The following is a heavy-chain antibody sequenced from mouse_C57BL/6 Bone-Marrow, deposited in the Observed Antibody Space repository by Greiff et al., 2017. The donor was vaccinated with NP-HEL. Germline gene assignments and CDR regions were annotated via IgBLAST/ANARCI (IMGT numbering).Heavy chain of an antibody. V-gene: IGHV1-22*01. CDR2: INPNNGGT. CDR3: ARGPYFYFDV. CDR1: GYTFTDYN. Sequence: EVKLVESGPELVKPGASVKMSCKASGYTFTDYNMHWVKQSHGKSLEWIGYINPNNGGTSYNQKFKGKATLTVNKSSSTAYMELRSLTSEDSAVYYCARGPYFYFDVWGTGTTVTVSS. J-gene: IGHJ1*03.